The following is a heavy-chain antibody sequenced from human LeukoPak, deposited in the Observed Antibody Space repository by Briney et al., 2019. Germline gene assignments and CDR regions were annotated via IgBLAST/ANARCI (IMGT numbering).Heavy chain of an antibody. D-gene: IGHD1-26*01. Sequence: GGSLRLSCAASGFIVSSNYMKWVRQAPGKGLEWVSVIYSGGSTYYADSVKGRFTVFRHNSKNTLFLQMNSLRAEDTAVYYCAGIVGATDAFDIWGQGTMVTVSS. CDR1: GFIVSSNY. CDR3: AGIVGATDAFDI. V-gene: IGHV3-53*04. CDR2: IYSGGST. J-gene: IGHJ3*02.